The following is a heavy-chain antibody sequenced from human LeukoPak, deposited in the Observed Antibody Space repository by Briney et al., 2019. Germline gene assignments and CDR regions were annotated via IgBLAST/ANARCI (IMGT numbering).Heavy chain of an antibody. J-gene: IGHJ3*02. CDR3: ASSPRNGDYVPTGAFDI. CDR1: GYTFTDYY. D-gene: IGHD4-17*01. CDR2: MNPNSGNT. V-gene: IGHV1-8*03. Sequence: ASVNVSCKASGYTFTDYYMHWVRQATGQGLEWMGWMNPNSGNTGYAQKFQGRVTITRNTSISTAYMELSSLRSEDTAVYYCASSPRNGDYVPTGAFDIWGQGAMVTVSS.